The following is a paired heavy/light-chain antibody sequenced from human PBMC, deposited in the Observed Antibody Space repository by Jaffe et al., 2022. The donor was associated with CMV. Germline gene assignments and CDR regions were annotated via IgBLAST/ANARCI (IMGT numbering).Light chain of an antibody. Sequence: DIQMTQSPSSVSASVGDRVTITCRASQDISTWLAWYQQKPGKAPKLLIYAASSLQSGVPSRFSGSGSGTDFTLTISSLQPEDSASYYCQQGNSFPITFGQGTRLEIK. J-gene: IGKJ5*01. CDR1: QDISTW. V-gene: IGKV1D-12*01. CDR3: QQGNSFPIT. CDR2: AAS.
Heavy chain of an antibody. J-gene: IGHJ6*02. V-gene: IGHV3-23*01. CDR2: IFNSGGRT. CDR3: AKPLRATDHYFGMDV. D-gene: IGHD1-1*01. Sequence: EVQLLESGGGLVQPGGSLRLSCAASGFTFSSHAMSWVRQAPGKGLEWVSAIFNSGGRTYYADSVKGRFTISRDNSQSTLYLQMHSLRAEDTAVYYCAKPLRATDHYFGMDVWGQGTTLTVSS. CDR1: GFTFSSHA.